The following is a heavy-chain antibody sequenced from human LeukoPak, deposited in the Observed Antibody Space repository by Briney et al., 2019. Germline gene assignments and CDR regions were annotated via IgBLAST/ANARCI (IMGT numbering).Heavy chain of an antibody. CDR2: ISSSGSTI. CDR1: GFTFSSYS. V-gene: IGHV3-48*04. Sequence: GGSLRLSCAASGFTFSSYSMNWVRQAPGKGLEWVSYISSSGSTIYYADSVKGRFTISRDNAKNSLYLQMNSLRAEDTAVYYCARGGVEWYFDYWGQGTLVTVSS. CDR3: ARGGVEWYFDY. D-gene: IGHD3-10*01. J-gene: IGHJ4*02.